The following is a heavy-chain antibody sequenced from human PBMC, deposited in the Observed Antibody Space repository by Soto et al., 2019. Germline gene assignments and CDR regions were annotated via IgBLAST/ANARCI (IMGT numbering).Heavy chain of an antibody. CDR2: IYYSGST. D-gene: IGHD3-10*01. J-gene: IGHJ6*03. CDR3: ARLTGSGSYYYYYYMDV. CDR1: GGSISSSSYY. Sequence: SETLSLTCTVSGGSISSSSYYWGWIRQPPGKGLEWIGSIYYSGSTYYNPSLKSRVTISVDTSKNQFSLKLSSVTAADTAVYYCARLTGSGSYYYYYYMDVWGKGTTVTVS. V-gene: IGHV4-39*01.